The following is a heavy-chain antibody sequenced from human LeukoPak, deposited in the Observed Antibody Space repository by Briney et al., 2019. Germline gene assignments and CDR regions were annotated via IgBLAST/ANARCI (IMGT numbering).Heavy chain of an antibody. V-gene: IGHV3-48*04. J-gene: IGHJ4*02. Sequence: GGSLRLSCAASGFTFSSYSMNWVRQAPGKGLEWVSYISSSSSTIYYADSVKGRFTISRDNAKNSLYLQMNSLRAEDTAVYYCARDVSKWELLYYFDYWGQGTLVTVSS. CDR2: ISSSSSTI. D-gene: IGHD1-26*01. CDR1: GFTFSSYS. CDR3: ARDVSKWELLYYFDY.